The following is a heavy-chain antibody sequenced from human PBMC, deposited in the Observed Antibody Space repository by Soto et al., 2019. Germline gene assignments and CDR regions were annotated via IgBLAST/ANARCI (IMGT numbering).Heavy chain of an antibody. CDR2: IYYSGST. CDR3: ARGFGRNNWFDP. Sequence: SETLSLTCTVSGGSVSSGSYYWSWIRQPPGKGLEWIGYIYYSGSTNYNPSLKSRVTISVDTSKNRFSLKLSSVTAADTAVYYCARGFGRNNWFDPWGQGTLVTVS. V-gene: IGHV4-61*01. J-gene: IGHJ5*02. D-gene: IGHD3-16*01. CDR1: GGSVSSGSYY.